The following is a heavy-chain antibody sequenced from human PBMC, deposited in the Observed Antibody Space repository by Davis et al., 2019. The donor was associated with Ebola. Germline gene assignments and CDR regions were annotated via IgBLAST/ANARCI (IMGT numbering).Heavy chain of an antibody. CDR2: IYYSGST. CDR3: AKLPPSYCSGTSCYSDAFDI. D-gene: IGHD2-2*02. J-gene: IGHJ3*02. CDR1: GGSVSTYY. V-gene: IGHV4-59*08. Sequence: SETLSLTCTVSGGSVSTYYWSWIRQPPGKGLEWIGYIYYSGSTSYNPSLKSRVNISLDTSKNQFSLKLSSVTAADTAVYYCAKLPPSYCSGTSCYSDAFDIWGQGTMVTVSS.